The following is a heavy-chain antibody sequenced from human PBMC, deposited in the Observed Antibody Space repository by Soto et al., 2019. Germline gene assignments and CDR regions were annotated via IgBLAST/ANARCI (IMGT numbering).Heavy chain of an antibody. CDR3: AKGNSSGYFPHYHFYGMDV. J-gene: IGHJ6*02. D-gene: IGHD3-22*01. CDR2: IYSGGTA. Sequence: EVQVVESGGGLIQPGGSLTLSCAASGFTVTSNYMTWVRQAPGKGLEWGSVIYSGGTAYHADSVKGRFTISRDNSKNTVYLQMNNLRAEDTAVYYCAKGNSSGYFPHYHFYGMDVWGQGTTVTVSS. CDR1: GFTVTSNY. V-gene: IGHV3-53*01.